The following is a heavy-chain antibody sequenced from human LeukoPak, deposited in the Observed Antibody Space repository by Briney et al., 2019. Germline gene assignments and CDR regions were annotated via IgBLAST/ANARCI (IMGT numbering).Heavy chain of an antibody. D-gene: IGHD1-26*01. V-gene: IGHV7-4-1*02. CDR2: INTNTGNP. Sequence: ASVKVSCKASGYTFTGYYMHWVRQAPGQGLEWMGWINTNTGNPTYAQGFTGRFVFSLDTSVSTAYLQISSLKAEDTAVYYCARDRRLLRNLNWFDPWGQGTLVTVSS. CDR3: ARDRRLLRNLNWFDP. J-gene: IGHJ5*02. CDR1: GYTFTGYY.